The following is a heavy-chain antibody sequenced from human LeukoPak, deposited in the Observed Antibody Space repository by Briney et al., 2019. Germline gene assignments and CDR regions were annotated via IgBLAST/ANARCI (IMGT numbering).Heavy chain of an antibody. CDR2: IRYGGSNK. CDR3: AKVGSGRIRSLTRGYYYYMDV. D-gene: IGHD3-3*01. CDR1: GFTFSSYG. J-gene: IGHJ6*03. V-gene: IGHV3-30*02. Sequence: PGGSLRLSCAASGFTFSSYGMHWVRQAPGKGLEWVAFIRYGGSNKYYADSVKGRFTISRDNSENTLYLQMNSLRAEDTAVYYCAKVGSGRIRSLTRGYYYYMDVWGKGTTVTVSS.